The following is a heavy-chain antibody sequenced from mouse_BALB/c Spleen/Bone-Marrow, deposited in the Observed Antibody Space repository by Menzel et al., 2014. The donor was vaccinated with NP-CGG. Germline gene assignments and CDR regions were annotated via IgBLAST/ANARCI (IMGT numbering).Heavy chain of an antibody. V-gene: IGHV5-17*02. CDR1: GFTFSSFG. CDR3: ARRGTMITAGPFAY. D-gene: IGHD2-4*01. J-gene: IGHJ3*01. Sequence: EVKVVESGGGLVQPGGSRKLSCAASGFTFSSFGMHWIRQAPEKGLEGVAYISSGSNTIYYEDTVKGRFTISRDNPKNTLFLQMTSLRSEDTAMYYCARRGTMITAGPFAYWGQGTLVTVSA. CDR2: ISSGSNTI.